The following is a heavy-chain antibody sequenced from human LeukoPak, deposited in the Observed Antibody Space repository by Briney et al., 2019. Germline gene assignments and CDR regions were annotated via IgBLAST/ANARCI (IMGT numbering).Heavy chain of an antibody. Sequence: GGSLRLSCTASGFTFGDYAMSWVRQAPGKGLEWVGFIRSKAYGGTTEYAASVKGRFTISRDDSKSIAYLQMNSLKTEDTAVHYCTRVPTYYYDSSGSEAVDYWGQGTLVTVSS. D-gene: IGHD3-22*01. V-gene: IGHV3-49*04. CDR1: GFTFGDYA. J-gene: IGHJ4*02. CDR3: TRVPTYYYDSSGSEAVDY. CDR2: IRSKAYGGTT.